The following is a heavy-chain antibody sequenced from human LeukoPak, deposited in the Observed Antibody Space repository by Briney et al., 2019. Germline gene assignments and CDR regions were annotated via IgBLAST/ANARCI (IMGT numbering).Heavy chain of an antibody. D-gene: IGHD6-13*01. Sequence: SVKVSCKASGYTFTGYYMHWVRQAPGQGLEWMGWINPNSGGTNYAQKFQGRVTMTRDTSISTAYMELSRLRSDDTAVYYCARRTKIAAAGAFDIWGQGTMVTVSS. CDR3: ARRTKIAAAGAFDI. CDR1: GYTFTGYY. V-gene: IGHV1-2*02. CDR2: INPNSGGT. J-gene: IGHJ3*02.